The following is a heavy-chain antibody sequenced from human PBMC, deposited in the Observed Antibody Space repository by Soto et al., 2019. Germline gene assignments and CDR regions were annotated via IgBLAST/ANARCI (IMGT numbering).Heavy chain of an antibody. Sequence: QVQLGQSGAEVKKPGSSVKVSCKASGGSFGKSAINWVRQTPGQGLEWLGGFIPVYRTLNYAQKFQGRVTITADESTGTAYMTLSSLASDDTAVYYCATGVIWIGYFTVDSWGQGTRVTVSS. J-gene: IGHJ4*02. CDR2: FIPVYRTL. CDR1: GGSFGKSA. V-gene: IGHV1-69*01. D-gene: IGHD3-3*01. CDR3: ATGVIWIGYFTVDS.